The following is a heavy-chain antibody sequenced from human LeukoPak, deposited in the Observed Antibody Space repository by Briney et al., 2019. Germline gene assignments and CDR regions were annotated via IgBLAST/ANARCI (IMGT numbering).Heavy chain of an antibody. J-gene: IGHJ4*02. CDR3: ARGAMATTPFFDY. Sequence: PSETLALTCPVSGGSISNYYYWTWIRQPPGQGLEWIGYVYYTGSTNFNPSLKSRVTMSLDTSRNQFSLKLTSLTAADTAVYYCARGAMATTPFFDYCGQGTLVTVSS. CDR1: GGSISNYY. V-gene: IGHV4-59*01. D-gene: IGHD5-24*01. CDR2: VYYTGST.